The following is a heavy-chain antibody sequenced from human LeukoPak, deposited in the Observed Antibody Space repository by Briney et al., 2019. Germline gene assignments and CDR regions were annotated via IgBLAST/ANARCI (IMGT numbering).Heavy chain of an antibody. V-gene: IGHV3-33*01. D-gene: IGHD6-13*01. J-gene: IGHJ4*02. CDR2: IWYDGSKK. CDR1: GFTFSTSG. Sequence: PGRSLRLSCAASGFTFSTSGMHWVRQAPGKGLEWVALIWYDGSKKYYADSVKGRFTVSRDNSKNTLYLQMNSLRVEDTAVYYCAREFGAGTLRTEFDYWGQGTLVTVSS. CDR3: AREFGAGTLRTEFDY.